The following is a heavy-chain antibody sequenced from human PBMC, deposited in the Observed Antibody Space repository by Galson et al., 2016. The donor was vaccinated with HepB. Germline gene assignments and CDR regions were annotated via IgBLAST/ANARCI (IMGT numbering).Heavy chain of an antibody. J-gene: IGHJ4*02. CDR1: GYTFTNYY. Sequence: SVKVSCKASGYTFTNYYMHWVRQAPGQGLEWMGIINPSGGDRSYAQKFQGRVTMTRDTSTSTVYMELSSLRSEDTAIYYCARSLDQAYFDYWGQGTLVTVSS. V-gene: IGHV1-46*01. D-gene: IGHD1-1*01. CDR2: INPSGGDR. CDR3: ARSLDQAYFDY.